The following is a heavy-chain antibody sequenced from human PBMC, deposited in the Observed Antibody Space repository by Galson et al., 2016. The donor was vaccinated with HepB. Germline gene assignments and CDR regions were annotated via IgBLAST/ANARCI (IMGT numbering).Heavy chain of an antibody. CDR3: ATECSSDNVFEI. CDR2: ISTSGSST. CDR1: GFAFSVYG. J-gene: IGHJ3*02. D-gene: IGHD6-6*01. V-gene: IGHV3-23*01. Sequence: SLRLSCAASGFAFSVYGMTWVRQAPRKGLEWVSAISTSGSSTDYADSVKGRFTISRDNSKNTLYLQMNSLRAEDTAVYYCATECSSDNVFEIWGQGTTVIVSS.